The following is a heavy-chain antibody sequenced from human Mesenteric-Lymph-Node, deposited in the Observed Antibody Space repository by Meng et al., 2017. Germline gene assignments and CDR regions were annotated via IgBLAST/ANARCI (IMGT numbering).Heavy chain of an antibody. Sequence: GESLKISCAASGFTFSDYYMSWIRQAPGKGLEWVSYISSSGSTIYYADSVKGRFTISRDNTKNSLYLQMNSLRAEDTAVYYCAREGRVGAAAGTWSGYYYGMDVWGQGTTVTVSS. CDR1: GFTFSDYY. D-gene: IGHD6-13*01. CDR3: AREGRVGAAAGTWSGYYYGMDV. CDR2: ISSSGSTI. V-gene: IGHV3-11*01. J-gene: IGHJ6*02.